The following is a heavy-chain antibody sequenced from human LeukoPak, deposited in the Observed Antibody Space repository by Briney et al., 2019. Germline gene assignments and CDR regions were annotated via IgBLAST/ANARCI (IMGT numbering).Heavy chain of an antibody. D-gene: IGHD5-12*01. J-gene: IGHJ4*02. CDR2: MKQDGSEK. Sequence: GGSLRLSCADSVSNLRGYLMAWVRQAPGKGLEWVANMKQDGSEKYYVDSVKGRFTIFRENAKNSLYLEMNSLRVEDTAVYYCARDLGHTGYDLYDYWGQGTLVTVSS. CDR1: VSNLRGYL. CDR3: ARDLGHTGYDLYDY. V-gene: IGHV3-7*01.